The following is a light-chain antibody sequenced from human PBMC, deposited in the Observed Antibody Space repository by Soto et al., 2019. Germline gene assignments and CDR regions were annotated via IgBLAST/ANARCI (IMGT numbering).Light chain of an antibody. J-gene: IGKJ4*01. CDR2: WAS. Sequence: DIVMTQSPDSLAVSLGERATINCKSSQSVLYSSNNKNYLAWYQQKPGQPPKLLIYWASTRESGVPDRFSGSGSGTDFTLTISSLQAEDVAVYYCQQYCSTPLTFGGVTKVEIK. V-gene: IGKV4-1*01. CDR1: QSVLYSSNNKNY. CDR3: QQYCSTPLT.